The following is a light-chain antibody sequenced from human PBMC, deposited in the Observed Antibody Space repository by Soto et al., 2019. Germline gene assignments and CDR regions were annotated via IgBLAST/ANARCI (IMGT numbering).Light chain of an antibody. CDR3: QQYETLIT. CDR2: DSS. Sequence: DIQMTQSPSSLSASVGDRLTITCQASHDISTYLKWYQQKLGKAAKLLIYDSSSLEPGVTSRFSGGGYGTDFTFNSRSLQPEDFATYYCQQYETLITVGQGTKLDIK. V-gene: IGKV1-33*01. CDR1: HDISTY. J-gene: IGKJ3*01.